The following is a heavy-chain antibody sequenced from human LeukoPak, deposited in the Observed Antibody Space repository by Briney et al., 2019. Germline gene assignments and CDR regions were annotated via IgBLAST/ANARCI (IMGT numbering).Heavy chain of an antibody. CDR2: IYYSGST. J-gene: IGHJ5*02. Sequence: SETLSLTCTVSGGSISSSSYYWGWIRQPPGKGLEWIGSIYYSGSTYYNPSLKSRVTISVDTSKNQFSLNLSSVTAADTAVYYCARAAAVAGDNWFDPWGQGTLVTVSS. D-gene: IGHD6-19*01. CDR3: ARAAAVAGDNWFDP. CDR1: GGSISSSSYY. V-gene: IGHV4-39*07.